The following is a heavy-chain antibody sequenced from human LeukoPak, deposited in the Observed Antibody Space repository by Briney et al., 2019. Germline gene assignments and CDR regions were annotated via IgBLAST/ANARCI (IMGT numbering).Heavy chain of an antibody. CDR3: ARVWVGATKAGYGY. Sequence: ASVKVSCKASGYTFTSYDINWVRQAPGQGLEWMGIISTSGGNTGYAQKFQGRIIMTRDTFTSTVYLDLSSLRSDDTAVYYCARVWVGATKAGYGYWGQGTLVTVSS. CDR2: ISTSGGNT. D-gene: IGHD1-26*01. V-gene: IGHV1-46*01. CDR1: GYTFTSYD. J-gene: IGHJ4*02.